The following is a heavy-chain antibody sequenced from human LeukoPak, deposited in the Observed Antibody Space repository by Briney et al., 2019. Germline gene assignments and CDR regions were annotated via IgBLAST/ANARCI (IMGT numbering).Heavy chain of an antibody. D-gene: IGHD3-22*01. CDR1: GLTFSSYG. J-gene: IGHJ4*02. CDR2: IWYDGSNK. CDR3: ARGEYYYDSSGYAN. Sequence: AGGSLRLSCAAPGLTFSSYGMHWVRQAPGKGLEWVAVIWYDGSNKYYADSVKGRFTISRDNPKNTLYLQMNSLRAEDTAVYYCARGEYYYDSSGYANWGQGTLVTVSS. V-gene: IGHV3-33*01.